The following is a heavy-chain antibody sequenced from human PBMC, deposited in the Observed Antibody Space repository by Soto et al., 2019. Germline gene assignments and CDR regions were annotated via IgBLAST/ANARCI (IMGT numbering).Heavy chain of an antibody. CDR2: IYHSGST. CDR1: GGSFSGYY. J-gene: IGHJ4*02. V-gene: IGHV4-34*01. D-gene: IGHD1-7*01. CDR3: ARENFSTD. Sequence: PSETLSLTCAVYGGSFSGYYWSWIRQPPGKGLEWIGEIYHSGSTNYNPSLKSRVTISVDKSKNQFSLKLSSVTAVDTAVYYCARENFSTDWGQGALVTVSS.